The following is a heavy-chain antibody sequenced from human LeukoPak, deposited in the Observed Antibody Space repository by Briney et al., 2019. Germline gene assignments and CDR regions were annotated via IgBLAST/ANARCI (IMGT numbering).Heavy chain of an antibody. CDR2: IYYSGST. J-gene: IGHJ4*02. D-gene: IGHD5-24*01. Sequence: PSETLSLTCTVSGGSISSSSYYWGWIRQPPGKGLEWIGSIYYSGSTYYNPSLKSRVTISVDTSKNQFSLKLSSVTAAGTAVYYCVRRGDGFDYWGQGTLVTVSS. CDR3: VRRGDGFDY. CDR1: GGSISSSSYY. V-gene: IGHV4-39*01.